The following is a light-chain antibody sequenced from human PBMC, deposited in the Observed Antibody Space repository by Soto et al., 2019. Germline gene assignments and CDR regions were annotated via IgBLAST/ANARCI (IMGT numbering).Light chain of an antibody. J-gene: IGKJ4*01. Sequence: DIQMTQSSSTLSVSARDRVTLTCRASQSISSWLAWYQQKPGKAPKLLIYDASSWESGVPSRFSGSGSGTEFTLTISSLQPDDFAAYYCQQYNSYPLTFGGGTKVDVK. CDR3: QQYNSYPLT. CDR1: QSISSW. CDR2: DAS. V-gene: IGKV1-5*01.